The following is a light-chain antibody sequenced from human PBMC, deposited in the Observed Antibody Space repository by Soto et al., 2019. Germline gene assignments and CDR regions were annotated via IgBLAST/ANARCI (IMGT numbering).Light chain of an antibody. V-gene: IGKV3-20*01. Sequence: IVLTQSPGTLSLSPGERATLSCRAGQSVSSNYLAWYQQKPGQAPRLLIFGASSRATGIPDRFSGSGSGTDFTLTISRLEPEDFAVFYCQHYDSLPITFGQGTRLEIK. CDR3: QHYDSLPIT. CDR2: GAS. CDR1: QSVSSNY. J-gene: IGKJ5*01.